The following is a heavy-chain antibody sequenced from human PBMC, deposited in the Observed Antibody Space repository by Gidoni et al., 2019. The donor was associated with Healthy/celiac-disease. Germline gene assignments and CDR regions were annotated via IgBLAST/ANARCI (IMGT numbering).Heavy chain of an antibody. D-gene: IGHD3-3*01. CDR2: MSGSGGST. Sequence: EVQLLASGGGLVQPGGSLRLSCAASGFTFSSYAMRWVRQAPGKGLEWVSVMSGSGGSTYYADSVKGRFTISRDNSENTLYLQMNSLRAEDTAVYYCAKDRAFGVVNPVDFWGQGTLVTVSS. CDR1: GFTFSSYA. J-gene: IGHJ4*02. CDR3: AKDRAFGVVNPVDF. V-gene: IGHV3-23*01.